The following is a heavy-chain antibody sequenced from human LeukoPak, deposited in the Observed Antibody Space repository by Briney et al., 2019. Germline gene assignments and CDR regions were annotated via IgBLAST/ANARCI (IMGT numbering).Heavy chain of an antibody. CDR2: IYTGGTT. CDR3: AKDARRTSGWYFFDY. Sequence: PGGSLRLSCAASGFTVSSNYMSWVRQAPGKGLEWVSLIYTGGTTFYADSVKGRFTISRDNSKNMLFLQMNSLRAEDTAVYYCAKDARRTSGWYFFDYWGQGTLVTVSS. CDR1: GFTVSSNY. J-gene: IGHJ4*02. V-gene: IGHV3-66*01. D-gene: IGHD6-19*01.